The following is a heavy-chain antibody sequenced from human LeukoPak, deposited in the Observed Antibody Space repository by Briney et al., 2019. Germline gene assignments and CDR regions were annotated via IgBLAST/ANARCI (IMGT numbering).Heavy chain of an antibody. CDR2: IIPIFGTA. J-gene: IGHJ3*02. CDR1: GGTFSSYA. Sequence: SVKVSCKASGGTFSSYAISWVRQAPGQGLEWMGGIIPIFGTANYAQKFQGRVTITTDESTSTAYMELSSLRSEDTAVYYCARNTDFWSGSDAFDIWGQGTMVTVSS. D-gene: IGHD3-3*01. CDR3: ARNTDFWSGSDAFDI. V-gene: IGHV1-69*05.